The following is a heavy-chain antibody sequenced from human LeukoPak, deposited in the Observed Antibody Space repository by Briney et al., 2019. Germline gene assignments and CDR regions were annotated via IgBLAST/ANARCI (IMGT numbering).Heavy chain of an antibody. D-gene: IGHD6-13*01. V-gene: IGHV3-30*18. CDR2: ISYDGSNK. CDR3: AKDLLAAAEPNYYYYYGMDV. J-gene: IGHJ6*02. Sequence: HPGGSLRLSCAASGFTFSSYGMHWVRQAPGKGLEWVAVISYDGSNKYYADSVKGRFTISRDNSKNALYLQMNSLRAEDTAVYYCAKDLLAAAEPNYYYYYGMDVWGQGTTVTVSS. CDR1: GFTFSSYG.